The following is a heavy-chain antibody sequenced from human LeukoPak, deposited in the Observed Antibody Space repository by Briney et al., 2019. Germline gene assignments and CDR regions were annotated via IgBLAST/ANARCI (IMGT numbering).Heavy chain of an antibody. CDR2: ISSSSSYI. Sequence: NPGGSLRLSCAASGFTFSSYSMNWVRQAPGKGLEWVSSISSSSSYIYYADSVKGRFTISRDNAKNSLYLQMNSLRAEDTAVYYCASGSGGSCYDLDYWGQGTLVTVSS. V-gene: IGHV3-21*01. CDR1: GFTFSSYS. D-gene: IGHD2-15*01. CDR3: ASGSGGSCYDLDY. J-gene: IGHJ4*02.